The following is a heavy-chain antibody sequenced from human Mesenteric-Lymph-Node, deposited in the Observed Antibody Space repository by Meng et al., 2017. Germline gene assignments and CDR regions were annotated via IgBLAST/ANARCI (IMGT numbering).Heavy chain of an antibody. Sequence: QGELVEAGGGVVQPGGSLRLAGAASGFTFSDYYMSGIRQAPGKGLEWVSYISSSGSTIYYADSVKGRFTISRDNAKNSLYLQMNSLRAEDTAVYYCARDSVAVDYWGQGTLVTVSS. CDR3: ARDSVAVDY. V-gene: IGHV3-11*01. D-gene: IGHD6-19*01. CDR2: ISSSGSTI. CDR1: GFTFSDYY. J-gene: IGHJ4*02.